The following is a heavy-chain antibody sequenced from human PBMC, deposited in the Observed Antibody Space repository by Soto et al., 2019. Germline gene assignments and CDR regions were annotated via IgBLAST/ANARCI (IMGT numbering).Heavy chain of an antibody. J-gene: IGHJ4*02. V-gene: IGHV4-31*03. CDR3: ARDTAMANNYFDY. CDR2: IYDSGDS. CDR1: GASISSGGYY. Sequence: PSETLSLTCTVSGASISSGGYYWGWIRQHPGKGLEWIGYIYDSGDSYYNPSLKSRATISLDTSKNQFSLQLSSVTAADTAVYYCARDTAMANNYFDYWGQGALVTVSS. D-gene: IGHD5-18*01.